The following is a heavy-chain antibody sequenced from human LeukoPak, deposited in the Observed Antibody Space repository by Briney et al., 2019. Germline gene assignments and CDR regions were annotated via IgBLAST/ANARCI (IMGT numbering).Heavy chain of an antibody. Sequence: GESLKISCKVSGYSFTSYCIGWVRQMPGKGLEWIGIIYPGDFGPTYSPSFQGQFTIPVDKSSNPSFLKSSSLQASDTAMYYCGMSGDRVPLQDDVFDVWGQGTMVTVST. D-gene: IGHD1-26*01. CDR2: IYPGDFGP. V-gene: IGHV5-51*01. CDR3: GMSGDRVPLQDDVFDV. CDR1: GYSFTSYC. J-gene: IGHJ3*01.